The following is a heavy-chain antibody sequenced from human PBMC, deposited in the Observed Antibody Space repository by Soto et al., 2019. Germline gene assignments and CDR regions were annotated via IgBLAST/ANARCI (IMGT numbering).Heavy chain of an antibody. CDR3: ARGYNYAVDY. D-gene: IGHD1-1*01. V-gene: IGHV1-8*01. Sequence: GASVKLSCEACGDSFTSYDINRVRQATGQGLEWMGWMNPNSGNTGYAQKFQGRVTMTRNTSISTAYMELSSLRSEDTAVYYCARGYNYAVDYWGQGTLVTVS. J-gene: IGHJ4*02. CDR1: GDSFTSYD. CDR2: MNPNSGNT.